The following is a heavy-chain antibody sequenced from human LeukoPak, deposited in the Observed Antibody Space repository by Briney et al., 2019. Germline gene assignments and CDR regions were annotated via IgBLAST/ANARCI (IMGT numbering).Heavy chain of an antibody. CDR3: ARDAYSSSRAKGGFDY. V-gene: IGHV3-7*01. CDR1: GFTFSSYW. J-gene: IGHJ4*02. CDR2: IKQDGSEK. D-gene: IGHD6-13*01. Sequence: GGSLRLSCAASGFTFSSYWMSWVRQAPGKGLEWVANIKQDGSEKYYVDSVKGRFTISRDNAKNSLYLQMNSLRVEDTAVYYCARDAYSSSRAKGGFDYWGQGTLVTVSS.